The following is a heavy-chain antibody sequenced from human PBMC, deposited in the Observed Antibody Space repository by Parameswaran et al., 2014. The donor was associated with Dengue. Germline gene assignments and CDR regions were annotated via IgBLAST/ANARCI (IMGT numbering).Heavy chain of an antibody. Sequence: WIRQPPGKGLEWISYISSSSSNIYYADSVKGRFTISRDNAKNSLYLQMNSLRAEDTAVYYCASVVGSSWFFDTLDIWGQGTMVTVSS. J-gene: IGHJ3*02. CDR2: ISSSSSNI. CDR3: ASVVGSSWFFDTLDI. V-gene: IGHV3-48*04. D-gene: IGHD6-13*01.